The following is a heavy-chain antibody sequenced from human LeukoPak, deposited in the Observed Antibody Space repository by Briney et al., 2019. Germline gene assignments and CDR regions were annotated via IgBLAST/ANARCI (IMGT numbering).Heavy chain of an antibody. CDR3: AREVPTSIAFDI. D-gene: IGHD4/OR15-4a*01. V-gene: IGHV1-18*01. CDR2: TSAYNGNT. J-gene: IGHJ3*02. Sequence: GASVKVSCKASGYTFTSYGISWVRQAPGQGLEWMGWTSAYNGNTDYAQKFQGRVTMTTDTSTNTAYMKLRSLRSDDTAVYYCAREVPTSIAFDIWGQGTMVTVSS. CDR1: GYTFTSYG.